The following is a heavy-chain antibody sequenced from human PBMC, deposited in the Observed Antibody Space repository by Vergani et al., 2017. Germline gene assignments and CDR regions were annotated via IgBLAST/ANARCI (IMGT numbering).Heavy chain of an antibody. D-gene: IGHD6-13*01. V-gene: IGHV5-51*01. CDR1: GYSFTSYW. Sequence: EVQLVQSGAEVKKPGESLKISCKGSGYSFTSYWIGWVRQMPGKGLEWMGIIYPGDSDTRYSPSFQGQVTISADKSISTAYLQWSSLKASGTAMYYCARHHEAAAGRRYNWFDPWGQGTLVTVSS. J-gene: IGHJ5*02. CDR3: ARHHEAAAGRRYNWFDP. CDR2: IYPGDSDT.